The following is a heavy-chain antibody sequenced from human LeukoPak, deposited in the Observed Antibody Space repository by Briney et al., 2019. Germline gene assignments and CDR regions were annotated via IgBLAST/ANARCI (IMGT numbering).Heavy chain of an antibody. V-gene: IGHV6-1*01. J-gene: IGHJ4*02. CDR3: ARTPPPHWNYANDGLFDY. D-gene: IGHD1-7*01. Sequence: SQTLSLTCAISGDSVSSNSAAWNWIRQSPSRGLEWLGRTYYRSKWYNDYAVSVKSRITINPDTSKNQFSLQLNSVTPEDTAVYYRARTPPPHWNYANDGLFDYWGQGTLVTVSS. CDR1: GDSVSSNSAA. CDR2: TYYRSKWYN.